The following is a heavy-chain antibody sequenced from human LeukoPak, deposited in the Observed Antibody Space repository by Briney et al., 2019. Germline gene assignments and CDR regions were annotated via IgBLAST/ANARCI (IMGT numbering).Heavy chain of an antibody. Sequence: GGSLRLSCAASGFTFSSYDMHWVRQATGKGLEWVSAIGTAGDTYCPGSVKGRFTISRENAKNSLYLQMNSLRAGDTAVYYCARALYGSGRINAFDIWGQGTMVTVSS. D-gene: IGHD3-10*01. CDR3: ARALYGSGRINAFDI. CDR1: GFTFSSYD. CDR2: IGTAGDT. V-gene: IGHV3-13*04. J-gene: IGHJ3*02.